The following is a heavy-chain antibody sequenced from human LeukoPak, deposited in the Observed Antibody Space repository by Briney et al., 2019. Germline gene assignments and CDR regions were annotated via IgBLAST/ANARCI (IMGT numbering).Heavy chain of an antibody. Sequence: PGGSLRLSCAASGFTFSTYGMHWVRQAPGRGLDWVAVISYDGSNKYYADSVKGRFTISRDNSKNTLYLQMNSLRAEDTAVYYCAKVFFSGSYYAASDYWGQGTLVTVSS. D-gene: IGHD1-26*01. J-gene: IGHJ4*02. CDR1: GFTFSTYG. CDR3: AKVFFSGSYYAASDY. CDR2: ISYDGSNK. V-gene: IGHV3-30*18.